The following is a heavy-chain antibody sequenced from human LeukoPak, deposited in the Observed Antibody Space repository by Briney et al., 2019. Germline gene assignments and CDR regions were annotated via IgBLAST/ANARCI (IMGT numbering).Heavy chain of an antibody. CDR3: ARGTVSSSSPYNWFDP. CDR1: GGSISSYY. CDR2: IYYSGST. D-gene: IGHD6-6*01. V-gene: IGHV4-59*06. J-gene: IGHJ5*02. Sequence: SETLSLTCTVSGGSISSYYWSWIRQHPGKGLEWIGYIYYSGSTYYNPSLKSRVTISVDTSKNQFSLKLSSVTAADTAVYYCARGTVSSSSPYNWFDPWGQGTLVTVSS.